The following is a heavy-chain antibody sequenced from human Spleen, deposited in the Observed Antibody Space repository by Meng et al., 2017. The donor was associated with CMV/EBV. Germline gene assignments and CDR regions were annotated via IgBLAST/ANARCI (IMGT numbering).Heavy chain of an antibody. V-gene: IGHV3-21*01. D-gene: IGHD1-1*01. CDR1: GFTFSTYG. J-gene: IGHJ4*02. CDR2: ISSSSSYI. Sequence: GESLKISCAASGFTFSTYGMHWVRQAPGKGLEWVSSISSSSSYIYYADSVKGRFTISRDNAKNSLYLQMNSLRVEDTAVYYCAGLWIWGPGTLVTVSS. CDR3: AGLWI.